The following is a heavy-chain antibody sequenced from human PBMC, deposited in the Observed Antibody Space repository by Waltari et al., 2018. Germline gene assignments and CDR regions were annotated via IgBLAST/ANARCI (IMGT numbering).Heavy chain of an antibody. V-gene: IGHV4-4*07. J-gene: IGHJ6*03. CDR2: IYTSGST. CDR3: ARVIMLRADYYYYYYMDV. D-gene: IGHD2-8*01. CDR1: GGSISRYY. Sequence: QVQLQESGPGLVKPSETLSLPCTVSGGSISRYYWSWIRQPAGKGLEWNGRIYTSGSTNYNPPLKSRVTMSVDTSKNQFSLKLSSVTAADTAVYYCARVIMLRADYYYYYYMDVWGKGTTVTVSS.